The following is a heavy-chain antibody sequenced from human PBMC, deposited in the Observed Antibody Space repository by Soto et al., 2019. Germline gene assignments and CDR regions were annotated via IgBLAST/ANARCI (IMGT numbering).Heavy chain of an antibody. Sequence: GGSLRLSCAASGFTFSSYAMSWVRQAPGKGLEGVSAISGSGGSTYYADSVKGRVTISRDNSKNRLYLQMNSLRAEDTAVYYCAKVPSDKPRNTLFGVVTSDYYFDYWGQGTLVTVSS. D-gene: IGHD3-3*01. CDR1: GFTFSSYA. CDR3: AKVPSDKPRNTLFGVVTSDYYFDY. CDR2: ISGSGGST. V-gene: IGHV3-23*01. J-gene: IGHJ4*02.